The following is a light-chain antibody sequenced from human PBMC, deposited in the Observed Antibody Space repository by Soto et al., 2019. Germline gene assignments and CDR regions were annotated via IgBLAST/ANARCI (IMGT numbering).Light chain of an antibody. J-gene: IGLJ1*01. Sequence: QSVLTQPASVSGSPGQSITISCTGTSSDVGSYNLVSWYQQHPGKAPKLMIYDVTSRPSGISNRFSGSKSGNTAFLIISGLQAEDEADYYCISYTSSDTYVFGTGTKVTVL. CDR1: SSDVGSYNL. CDR3: ISYTSSDTYV. CDR2: DVT. V-gene: IGLV2-14*02.